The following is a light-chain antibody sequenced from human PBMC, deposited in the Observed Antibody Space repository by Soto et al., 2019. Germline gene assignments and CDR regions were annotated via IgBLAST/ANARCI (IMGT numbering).Light chain of an antibody. CDR3: QQYGGSPGT. V-gene: IGKV3-20*01. CDR1: QSVSSNY. J-gene: IGKJ1*01. Sequence: EIVLTQSPGTLSLSPGERATLSCRASQSVSSNYLAWYQQRPGQAPRLLIYDASSRATGVPDRFSGSGSGTDFTLTISRLEPEDFAVYYCQQYGGSPGTLGQGTKVDNK. CDR2: DAS.